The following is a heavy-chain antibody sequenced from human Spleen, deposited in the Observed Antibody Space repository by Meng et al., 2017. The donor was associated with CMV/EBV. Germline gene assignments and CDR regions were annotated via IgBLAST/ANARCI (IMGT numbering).Heavy chain of an antibody. CDR3: ARDVDTASFDY. J-gene: IGHJ4*02. V-gene: IGHV4-34*01. Sequence: GSLRLSCAVYGGSFSGYYWSWIRQPPGKGLEWIVNIHHSGSTYYNPSLRSRVTISVDTSKNQFSLKLSSVTAADTAVYYCARDVDTASFDYWGQGTLVTVSS. D-gene: IGHD5-18*01. CDR1: GGSFSGYY. CDR2: IHHSGST.